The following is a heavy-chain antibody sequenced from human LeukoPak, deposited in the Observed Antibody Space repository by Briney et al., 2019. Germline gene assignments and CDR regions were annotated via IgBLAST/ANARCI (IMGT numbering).Heavy chain of an antibody. CDR1: GYTFTGHF. Sequence: ASAKVSCKASGYTFTGHFIHWVRQAPGQGLEWMGWIHPKSGGTNYAQKFQGRVTVTSDSSISAAYLELSRLRSDDTAMYYCARDVAYCSGGSCDPSCVDYWGQGTLVTVSS. CDR2: IHPKSGGT. J-gene: IGHJ4*02. CDR3: ARDVAYCSGGSCDPSCVDY. V-gene: IGHV1-2*02. D-gene: IGHD2-15*01.